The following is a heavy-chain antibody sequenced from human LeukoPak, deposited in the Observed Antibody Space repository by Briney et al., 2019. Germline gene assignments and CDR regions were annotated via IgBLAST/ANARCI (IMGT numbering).Heavy chain of an antibody. V-gene: IGHV3-48*03. CDR2: ISSSGSSI. D-gene: IGHD2-15*01. J-gene: IGHJ3*02. CDR3: GRPDYLRYCSDGACQSRLDAFDI. CDR1: GFTFSSYE. Sequence: GGSLRLSCAASGFTFSSYEMNWVRQAPGKGLEWVSYISSSGSSIYYADSVKGRFTISRDNAKNSLYLQMNSLRAEDTAVYYCGRPDYLRYCSDGACQSRLDAFDIWGQGTMVTVSS.